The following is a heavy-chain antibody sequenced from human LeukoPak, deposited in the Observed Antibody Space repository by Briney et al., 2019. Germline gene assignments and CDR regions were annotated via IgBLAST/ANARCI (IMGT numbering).Heavy chain of an antibody. CDR1: GGSFSGYY. V-gene: IGHV4-34*01. J-gene: IGHJ1*01. D-gene: IGHD2-15*01. Sequence: SETLSLTCAVYGGSFSGYYWSWIRQPPGKGLEWIGEINHSGSTNYNPSLKSRVTISVDTSKNQFSLKLSSVTAADTAVYYCARGGNCSSGSCYMSRSYFQHWGQGTLVTVSS. CDR2: INHSGST. CDR3: ARGGNCSSGSCYMSRSYFQH.